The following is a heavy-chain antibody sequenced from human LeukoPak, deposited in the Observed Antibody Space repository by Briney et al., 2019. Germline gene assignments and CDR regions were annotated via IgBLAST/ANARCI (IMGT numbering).Heavy chain of an antibody. CDR1: GGSFSGYY. Sequence: SETLSLTCAVYGGSFSGYYWSWIRQPPGKGLEWIGEINHSGSTNYNPSLKSRVTISVDTSKNQFSLKLSSVTAADTAVYYCARNPGYGLPGLPYWGQGTLVTVSS. J-gene: IGHJ4*02. V-gene: IGHV4-34*01. CDR3: ARNPGYGLPGLPY. D-gene: IGHD2-2*01. CDR2: INHSGST.